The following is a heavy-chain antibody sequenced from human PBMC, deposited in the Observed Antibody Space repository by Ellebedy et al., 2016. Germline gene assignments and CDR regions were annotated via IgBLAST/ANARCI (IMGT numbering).Heavy chain of an antibody. CDR3: ARDLGNAGTVVPKGGDY. CDR1: GGTFSSYA. J-gene: IGHJ4*02. CDR2: IIPIFGTA. V-gene: IGHV1-69*13. D-gene: IGHD4-23*01. Sequence: SVKVSCXASGGTFSSYAISWVRQAPGQGLEWMGGIIPIFGTANYAQKFQGRVTITADESTSTAYMELSSLRSEDTAVYYCARDLGNAGTVVPKGGDYWGQGTLVTVSS.